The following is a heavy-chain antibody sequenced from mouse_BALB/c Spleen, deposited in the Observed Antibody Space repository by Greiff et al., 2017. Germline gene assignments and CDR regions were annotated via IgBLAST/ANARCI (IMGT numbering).Heavy chain of an antibody. CDR2: IYPGGGYT. J-gene: IGHJ4*01. CDR1: GYTFTNYW. V-gene: IGHV1-63*02. Sequence: VQRVESGAELVRPGTSVKISCKASGYTFTNYWLGWVKQRPGHGLEWIGDIYPGGGYTNYNEKFKGKATLTADTSSSTAYMQLSSLTSEDSAVYFCASAHYGSSYYAMDYWGQGTSVTVSS. D-gene: IGHD1-1*01. CDR3: ASAHYGSSYYAMDY.